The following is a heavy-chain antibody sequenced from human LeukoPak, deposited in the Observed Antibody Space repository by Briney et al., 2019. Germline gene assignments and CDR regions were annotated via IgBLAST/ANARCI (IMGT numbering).Heavy chain of an antibody. V-gene: IGHV3-43D*03. CDR1: GFTFDDYA. D-gene: IGHD2-15*01. J-gene: IGHJ3*02. CDR3: AKEFCSGGSCYSGAFDI. CDR2: ISWDGGST. Sequence: GGSLRLSCAASGFTFDDYAMHWVRQAPGKGLEWVSLISWDGGSTYYADSVKGRFTISRDNSKNSLYLQMNSLRAEDTALYYCAKEFCSGGSCYSGAFDIWGQGTMVTVFS.